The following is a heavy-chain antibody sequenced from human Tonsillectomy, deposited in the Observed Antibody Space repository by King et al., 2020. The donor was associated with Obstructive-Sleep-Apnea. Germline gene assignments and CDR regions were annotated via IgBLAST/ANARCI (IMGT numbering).Heavy chain of an antibody. D-gene: IGHD3-22*01. J-gene: IGHJ4*02. CDR3: AREGSSGYSLGY. V-gene: IGHV4-4*02. CDR2: IYHSGST. Sequence: VPLQESGPGLVKPSGNLSLTCAVSGGSISSGNWWSWVRQPPGKGLEWIGEIYHSGSTNYNPSLKSRVTISVDKSNNHFSLKLISVTAADTAVYYCAREGSSGYSLGYWGQGALVTVSS. CDR1: GGSISSGNW.